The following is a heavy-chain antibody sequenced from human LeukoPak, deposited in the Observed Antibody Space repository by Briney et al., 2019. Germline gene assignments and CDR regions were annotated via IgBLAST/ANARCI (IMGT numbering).Heavy chain of an antibody. D-gene: IGHD3-3*01. V-gene: IGHV1-46*01. CDR3: ARDSSYYDFWSGYRLGYFDL. CDR2: INPSGGST. J-gene: IGHJ2*01. Sequence: GASVKVSCKASGYTFTSYYMHWVRQAPGQGLEWMGLINPSGGSTSYAQKFQGRVTVTRDTSTSTVYMELSSLRPEDTAVYYCARDSSYYDFWSGYRLGYFDLWGRGTLVTVSS. CDR1: GYTFTSYY.